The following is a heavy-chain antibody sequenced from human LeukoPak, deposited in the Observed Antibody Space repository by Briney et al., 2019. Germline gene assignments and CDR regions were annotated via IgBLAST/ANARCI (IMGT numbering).Heavy chain of an antibody. CDR2: IYPGDSDT. J-gene: IGHJ4*02. D-gene: IGHD5-12*01. CDR3: ARHRRYSGYDLGDYFDY. Sequence: GESLKISCKGSGYSFTSYWIGWVRQMPGKGLEWMGIIYPGDSDTRYSPSFQGQVTISADKSISTAYLRWSSLKASDTAMYYCARHRRYSGYDLGDYFDYWGQGTLVTVSS. CDR1: GYSFTSYW. V-gene: IGHV5-51*01.